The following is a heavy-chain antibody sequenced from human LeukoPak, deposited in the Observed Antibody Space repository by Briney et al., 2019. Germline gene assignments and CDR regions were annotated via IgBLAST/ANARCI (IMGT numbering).Heavy chain of an antibody. V-gene: IGHV1-69*13. J-gene: IGHJ6*03. Sequence: PSVKLSCKASGGTFSSYAIIWVPDAPGQGREWMRELTPIFGTANYAQKFQGRVTITADESTSTAYMELSSLRSEDTAVYYCARVVGLTGYSSSWYSGYYYYMDVWGKGTTVTVSS. CDR2: LTPIFGTA. CDR1: GGTFSSYA. CDR3: ARVVGLTGYSSSWYSGYYYYMDV. D-gene: IGHD6-13*01.